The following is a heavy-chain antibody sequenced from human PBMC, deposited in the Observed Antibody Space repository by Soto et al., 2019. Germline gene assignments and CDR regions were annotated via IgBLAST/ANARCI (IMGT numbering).Heavy chain of an antibody. Sequence: QVQLVESGGGVVQPGRPLRLSCAASGFTFSSYGMHWVRQAPGKGLEWVAVISYDGSNKYYADSVKGRFTISRDNSKNTLYLQMNSLRAEDTAVYYCAKATPIWFGELLSPYYYYYGMDVWGQGTTVTVSS. CDR2: ISYDGSNK. CDR3: AKATPIWFGELLSPYYYYYGMDV. D-gene: IGHD3-10*01. V-gene: IGHV3-30*18. CDR1: GFTFSSYG. J-gene: IGHJ6*02.